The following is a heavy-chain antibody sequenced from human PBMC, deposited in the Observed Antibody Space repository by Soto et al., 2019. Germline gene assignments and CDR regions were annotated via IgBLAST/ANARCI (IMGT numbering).Heavy chain of an antibody. CDR2: IYWDDDK. V-gene: IGHV2-5*02. CDR1: GFSLSTSGVG. J-gene: IGHJ5*02. D-gene: IGHD3-10*01. CDR3: ARATLARLLWFGEYTEEVGNWFDP. Sequence: QITLKESGPTLVKPTQTLTLTCTFSGFSLSTSGVGVGWIRQPPGKALEWLALIYWDDDKRYSPSLKSRLTITNDTTKNQVVLTMTNMDPEDTATYYCARATLARLLWFGEYTEEVGNWFDPWGQGTLVTVSS.